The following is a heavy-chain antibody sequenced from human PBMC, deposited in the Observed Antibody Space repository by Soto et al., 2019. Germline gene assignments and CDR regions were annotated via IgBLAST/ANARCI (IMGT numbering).Heavy chain of an antibody. Sequence: LGESLKISCKGSGYSFTSYWIGWVRQMPGKGLEWMGIIYPGDSDTRYSPSFQGQVTISADKSISTAYLQWSSLKASDTAMYYWARSLERYDFWSGYLDYYYYMDVGGKGTTVTVSS. CDR2: IYPGDSDT. CDR1: GYSFTSYW. J-gene: IGHJ6*03. CDR3: ARSLERYDFWSGYLDYYYYMDV. D-gene: IGHD3-3*01. V-gene: IGHV5-51*01.